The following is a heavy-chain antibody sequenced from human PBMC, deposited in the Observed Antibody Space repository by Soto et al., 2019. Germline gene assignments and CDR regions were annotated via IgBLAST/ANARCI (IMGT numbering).Heavy chain of an antibody. CDR1: VGSFSGYY. V-gene: IGHV4-34*01. CDR3: ARMAVVIAIRYFDL. J-gene: IGHJ2*01. CDR2: INHNGST. Sequence: QVQLQQWGAGLLKPSETLSLTCAVYVGSFSGYYWSWIRQPPGKGLEWIGEINHNGSTNYNPSLKSRVTISVDTSKNQFSLKLSSVTAAATAVYYCARMAVVIAIRYFDLWGRGTLVTVSS. D-gene: IGHD2-21*01.